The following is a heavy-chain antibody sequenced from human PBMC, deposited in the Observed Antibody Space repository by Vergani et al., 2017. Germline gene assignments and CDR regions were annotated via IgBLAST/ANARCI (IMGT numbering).Heavy chain of an antibody. Sequence: QVQLQQWGAGLLKPSETLSLTCAVYGGSFSGYYWSWIRQPPGKGLEWIGSIYYSGSTYYNPSLKSRVTISVDTSKNQFSLKLSSVTAADTAVYYCARIETDYWGQGTLVTVSS. CDR1: GGSFSGYY. CDR3: ARIETDY. CDR2: IYYSGST. J-gene: IGHJ4*02. V-gene: IGHV4-34*01.